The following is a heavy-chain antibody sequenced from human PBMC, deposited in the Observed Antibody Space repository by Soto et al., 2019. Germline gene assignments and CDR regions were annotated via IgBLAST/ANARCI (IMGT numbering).Heavy chain of an antibody. CDR1: GGTFSNYA. J-gene: IGHJ4*02. D-gene: IGHD2-21*02. V-gene: IGHV1-69*01. CDR2: ITPVLDSR. Sequence: QVQLVQSGAEVKKPGSSVKISCYISGGTFSNYAINWVRQAPGQGLEWMGGITPVLDSRDNAPKFQDRVTITADESTSAVSLELSSLTSEDTAIYYCARGTAGRVRYYFDFWGQGTLVTVSS. CDR3: ARGTAGRVRYYFDF.